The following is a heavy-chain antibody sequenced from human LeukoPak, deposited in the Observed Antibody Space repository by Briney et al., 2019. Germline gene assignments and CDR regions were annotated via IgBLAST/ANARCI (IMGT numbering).Heavy chain of an antibody. CDR2: INHSGST. D-gene: IGHD2-8*01. CDR3: GRAFGAYCTNGVCYHFDY. Sequence: SETLSLTCAVYGGSFSGYYWSWIRQPPGKGLEWIGEINHSGSTNYSPSLKSRVTISVDTSKNQFSLKLSSVTAADTAVYYCGRAFGAYCTNGVCYHFDYWGQGTLVTVSS. CDR1: GGSFSGYY. V-gene: IGHV4-34*01. J-gene: IGHJ4*02.